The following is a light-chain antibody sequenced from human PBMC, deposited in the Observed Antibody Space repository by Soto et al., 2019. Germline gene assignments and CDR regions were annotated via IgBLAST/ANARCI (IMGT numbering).Light chain of an antibody. V-gene: IGKV3D-15*01. J-gene: IGKJ4*01. Sequence: ETVMTQFPATLSVSPGERATLSCRASQYVSTNLAWYQQQPGQPPRLLIYDISNRATGIPARFSGSGSETEFALTITSPQSEDFAVYYCQQYDTWPLTFGGGTKVEIK. CDR2: DIS. CDR1: QYVSTN. CDR3: QQYDTWPLT.